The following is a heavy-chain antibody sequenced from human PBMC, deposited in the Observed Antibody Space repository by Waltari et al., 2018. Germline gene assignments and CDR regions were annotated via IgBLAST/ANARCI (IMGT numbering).Heavy chain of an antibody. CDR1: GYTFTVYY. CDR3: ARGGYSYGNPACDS. J-gene: IGHJ3*02. Sequence: QVQLVQSGAEVKKPVASVKVSCKASGYTFTVYYMHWVRQAPVQGLEWTGRVNTRSGGTNHAHKLQGRATMTRDTFTSTAYMATSRLRSDETAVYYCARGGYSYGNPACDSWGQGKIVTVSS. D-gene: IGHD5-18*01. CDR2: VNTRSGGT. V-gene: IGHV1-2*06.